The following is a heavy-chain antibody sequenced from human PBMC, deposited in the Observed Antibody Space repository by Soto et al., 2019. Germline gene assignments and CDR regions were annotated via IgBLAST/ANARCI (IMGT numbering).Heavy chain of an antibody. CDR1: GYTLTELS. CDR2: FDPEDGET. CDR3: ATIPYGDYVAAFDI. J-gene: IGHJ3*02. V-gene: IGHV1-24*01. D-gene: IGHD4-17*01. Sequence: ASVKVSCKVSGYTLTELSMHWVRQAPGKGLEWMGGFDPEDGETIYAQKFQGRVTMTEDTSTDTAYMELSSLRSEDTAVYYCATIPYGDYVAAFDIWGQGTMVTVSS.